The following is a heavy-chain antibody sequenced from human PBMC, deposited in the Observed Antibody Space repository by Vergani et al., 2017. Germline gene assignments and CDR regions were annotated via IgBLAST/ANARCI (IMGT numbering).Heavy chain of an antibody. CDR2: IHSSGTT. CDR3: ARDSWTSELRGVYWFDT. D-gene: IGHD3-10*01. CDR1: GGSITSGSFY. V-gene: IGHV4-61*02. Sequence: QVQLHESGPGLVKPSQTLSLTCTVFGGSITSGSFYWSWIRQPAGKGLEWIGRIHSSGTTNYNPSLKSRVTLSVDTSKNQLSLRMTSVTAADTAVYYCARDSWTSELRGVYWFDTWGQGTLVSVSS. J-gene: IGHJ5*02.